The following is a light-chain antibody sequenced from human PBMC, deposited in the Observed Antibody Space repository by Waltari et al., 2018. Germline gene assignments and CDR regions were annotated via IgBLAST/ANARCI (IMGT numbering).Light chain of an antibody. V-gene: IGKV3-15*01. J-gene: IGKJ2*01. CDR3: QQYNNWPYT. Sequence: EIVMTHSPATLSVSPGARATLSCRASQIVSSNLAWYQRKPGQAPRLLIYGASTRATGIPARFSGSGSGTEFTLTISSLQSEDFAVYYCQQYNNWPYTFGQGTKLEIK. CDR1: QIVSSN. CDR2: GAS.